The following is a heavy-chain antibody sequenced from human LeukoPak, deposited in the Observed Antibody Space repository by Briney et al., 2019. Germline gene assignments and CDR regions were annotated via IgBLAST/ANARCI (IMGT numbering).Heavy chain of an antibody. Sequence: GGSLRLSCVASASEFTFNRYWMSWVRQAPGKGLQWVANIKHDGGEAFYVDSVKGRFTISRDNARNLLSLQMNSLTIDDTGVYFCARDALFGSGWTHLDFWGQGTLVTVSP. J-gene: IGHJ4*02. V-gene: IGHV3-7*04. CDR2: IKHDGGEA. CDR1: EFTFNRYW. D-gene: IGHD3-10*01. CDR3: ARDALFGSGWTHLDF.